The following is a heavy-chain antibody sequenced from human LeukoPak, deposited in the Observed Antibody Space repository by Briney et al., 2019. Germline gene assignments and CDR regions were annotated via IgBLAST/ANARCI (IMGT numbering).Heavy chain of an antibody. V-gene: IGHV3-74*01. D-gene: IGHD1-26*01. J-gene: IGHJ6*03. CDR1: GFTFSSYW. CDR2: INSDGSST. CDR3: ARVGATNGWEYYYYYMDV. Sequence: GGSLRLSCAASGFTFSSYWMHWVRQAPGKGLVWVSRINSDGSSTSHADSVKGRFTISRDNAKNTLYLQMNSLRAEDTAVYYCARVGATNGWEYYYYYMDVWGKGTTVTVSS.